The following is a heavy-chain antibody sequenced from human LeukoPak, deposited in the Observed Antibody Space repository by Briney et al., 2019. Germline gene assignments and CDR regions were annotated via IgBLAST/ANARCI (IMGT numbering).Heavy chain of an antibody. CDR2: IYHSGST. CDR3: ARDDIAAAGTPFDY. D-gene: IGHD6-13*01. CDR1: GYSISSGYY. V-gene: IGHV4-38-2*02. Sequence: PSETLSLTCAVSGYSISSGYYWGWIRQPPGKGLEWIGSIYHSGSTYYNPSLKSRVTMSVDTSKNQFSLKLSSVTAADTAVYYCARDDIAAAGTPFDYWGQGTLVTVSS. J-gene: IGHJ4*02.